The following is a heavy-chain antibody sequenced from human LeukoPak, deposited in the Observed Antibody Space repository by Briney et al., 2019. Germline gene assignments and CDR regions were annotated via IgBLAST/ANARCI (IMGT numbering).Heavy chain of an antibody. CDR1: GGSISSYY. CDR2: IYTSGST. V-gene: IGHV4-4*07. D-gene: IGHD2-2*01. J-gene: IGHJ4*02. Sequence: PSETLSLTCTVSGGSISSYYWSWIRQPAGKGLEWIGRIYTSGSTNYNPSLKSRVTMSVDTSKNQFSLKLSSVTAADTAVYYCARDLSLVDGTSKFDYWGQGTLVTVSS. CDR3: ARDLSLVDGTSKFDY.